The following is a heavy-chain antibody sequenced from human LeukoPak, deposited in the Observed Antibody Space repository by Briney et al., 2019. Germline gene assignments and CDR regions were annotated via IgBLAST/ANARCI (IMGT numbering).Heavy chain of an antibody. V-gene: IGHV3-53*01. CDR3: ARDFYSSSSNYYYYGMDV. Sequence: RPGGSLRLSCAASGFTVSSNYMSWVRQAPGKGLEWVSVTYSGGSTYYADSVKGRFTISRDNSKNTLYLQMNSLRAEDTAVYYCARDFYSSSSNYYYYGMDVWGQGTTVTVSS. J-gene: IGHJ6*02. CDR2: TYSGGST. D-gene: IGHD6-13*01. CDR1: GFTVSSNY.